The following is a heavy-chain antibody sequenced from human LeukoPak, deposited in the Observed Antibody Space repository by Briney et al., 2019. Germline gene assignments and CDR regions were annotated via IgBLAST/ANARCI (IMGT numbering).Heavy chain of an antibody. V-gene: IGHV3-23*01. Sequence: GGSLRLSCAASGFTFSSYAMSWVRQAPGKGLEWVSAISGSGGSTYYAESVKGRFTISRDNSKNTLYLQMNSLRAEDTAVYYCATDSNYDFWSGYYSYYYYGMDVWGQGTTVTVSS. D-gene: IGHD3-3*01. CDR3: ATDSNYDFWSGYYSYYYYGMDV. J-gene: IGHJ6*02. CDR2: ISGSGGST. CDR1: GFTFSSYA.